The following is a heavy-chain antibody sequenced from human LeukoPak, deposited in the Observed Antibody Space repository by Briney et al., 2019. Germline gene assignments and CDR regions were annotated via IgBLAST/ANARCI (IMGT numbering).Heavy chain of an antibody. CDR3: ARAPVTSCRGAYCYPFDY. V-gene: IGHV3-66*01. D-gene: IGHD2-21*01. J-gene: IGHJ4*02. CDR2: IYSGGST. Sequence: GGSLRLSCAASGFTVSSNYMSWVRQAPGKGLEWVSVIYSGGSTYYADSVKGRFTISRDNSKNTLYLQMNSLRVEDAAVYYCARAPVTSCRGAYCYPFDYWGQGTLVTVSS. CDR1: GFTVSSNY.